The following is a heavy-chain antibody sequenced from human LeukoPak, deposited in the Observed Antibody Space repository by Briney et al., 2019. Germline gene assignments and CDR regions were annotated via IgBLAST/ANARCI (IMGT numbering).Heavy chain of an antibody. CDR1: GFSFSSHW. CDR2: IKQDGSEK. V-gene: IGHV3-7*01. Sequence: GGSLRLSCTASGFSFSSHWMTWVRQAPGKGLEWVANIKQDGSEKNYVDPVKGRFTTSRDNARNSLYLQMNSLRGDDAAVYYCVRDRDYSMDYWGQGTLVTVSS. D-gene: IGHD4-11*01. J-gene: IGHJ4*02. CDR3: VRDRDYSMDY.